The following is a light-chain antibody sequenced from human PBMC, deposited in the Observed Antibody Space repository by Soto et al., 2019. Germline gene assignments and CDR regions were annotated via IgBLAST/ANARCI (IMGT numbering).Light chain of an antibody. J-gene: IGKJ1*01. CDR3: MQTLPTWT. CDR2: LGS. V-gene: IGKV2-28*01. CDR1: QSLLHSNGHNF. Sequence: DIVMTQSPLSLPVTPGEPASISCRSSQSLLHSNGHNFLDWYVQKPGQSPQLLIYLGSDRASGVPDRFSGSGSGTDFTLKISRVEAEDVGVYYCMQTLPTWTFGQGTKVEIK.